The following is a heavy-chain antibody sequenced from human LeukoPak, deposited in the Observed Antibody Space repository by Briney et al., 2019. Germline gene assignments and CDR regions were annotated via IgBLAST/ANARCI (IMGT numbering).Heavy chain of an antibody. J-gene: IGHJ6*02. CDR1: GFTFNNYA. CDR3: AKVSGGGLYYDGMDV. V-gene: IGHV3-23*01. D-gene: IGHD1-14*01. CDR2: ISGSGGTT. Sequence: GGSLRLSCAASGFTFNNYAMNWVRQAPGKGLEWVSVISGSGGTTYYADSVKGRFTISRDSFKNTLYLQMNSLRAEDTAVYYCAKVSGGGLYYDGMDVWGQGTTVTVSS.